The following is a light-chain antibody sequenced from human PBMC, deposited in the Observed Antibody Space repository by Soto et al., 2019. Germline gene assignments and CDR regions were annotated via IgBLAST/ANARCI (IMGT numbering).Light chain of an antibody. V-gene: IGKV1-5*01. J-gene: IGKJ4*01. Sequence: DIQMTQSPSTLSASVGDRVTITCRASQSISSWLAWYQQKPGKAPKLLIYDASSLESGVPSRISGSGSGTECTLTISSLQPDDFATYYCQQYNSYSLTFGGGTKVEIK. CDR2: DAS. CDR3: QQYNSYSLT. CDR1: QSISSW.